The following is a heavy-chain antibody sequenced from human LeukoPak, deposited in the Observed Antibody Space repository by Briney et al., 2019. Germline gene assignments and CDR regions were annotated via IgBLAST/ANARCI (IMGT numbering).Heavy chain of an antibody. J-gene: IGHJ5*02. CDR1: GGTFSSYA. D-gene: IGHD6-19*01. V-gene: IGHV1-69*05. CDR3: ARGPGWGLNMRFDP. Sequence: SVKVSCKASGGTFSSYAISWVRQAPGQGLEWMGGIIPIFGTANYAQKFQGRVTITTDESTSTAYMELSSLRSEDTAVYYCARGPGWGLNMRFDPWGQGTLVTVSS. CDR2: IIPIFGTA.